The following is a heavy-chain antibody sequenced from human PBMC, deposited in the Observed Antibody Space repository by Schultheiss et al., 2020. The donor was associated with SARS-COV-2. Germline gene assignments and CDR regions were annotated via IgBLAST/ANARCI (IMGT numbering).Heavy chain of an antibody. D-gene: IGHD4-17*01. CDR2: IYYSGGT. J-gene: IGHJ4*02. CDR3: ARVPEGSDGDDY. V-gene: IGHV4-59*12. Sequence: SETLSLTCTVSGGSISSYYWSWIRQPPGKGLEWIGYIYYSGGTNYNPSLKSRVTISVDTSKNQFSLQLNSVTAADTAVYYCARVPEGSDGDDYWGQGTLVTVSS. CDR1: GGSISSYY.